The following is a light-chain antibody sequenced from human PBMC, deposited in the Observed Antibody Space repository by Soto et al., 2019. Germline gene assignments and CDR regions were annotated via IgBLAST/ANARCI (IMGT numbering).Light chain of an antibody. J-gene: IGLJ1*01. CDR3: SSYAGNNNYV. Sequence: QSVLTQPPSASGSPGQSVTISCTGTSSDVGAYNFVSWYQQHPGKAPKLMIYEVSNRPSVVPDRFSGSKSANTASLTVSGLKAEDEADYYCSSYAGNNNYVFGTGTKVTVL. CDR2: EVS. CDR1: SSDVGAYNF. V-gene: IGLV2-8*01.